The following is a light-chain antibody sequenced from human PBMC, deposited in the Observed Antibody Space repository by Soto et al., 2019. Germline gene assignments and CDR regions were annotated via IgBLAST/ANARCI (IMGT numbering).Light chain of an antibody. CDR1: QGIRND. J-gene: IGKJ1*01. CDR3: LQHNTYPWT. Sequence: DIQMTQSPSSLSASVGDRVTITCRASQGIRNDLAWYQQKPEKAPERLIYTASNLQSGVPSRFSGSGSGTEFTLTINSLQPEDFATYYCLQHNTYPWTFGQGTEVEIK. CDR2: TAS. V-gene: IGKV1-17*01.